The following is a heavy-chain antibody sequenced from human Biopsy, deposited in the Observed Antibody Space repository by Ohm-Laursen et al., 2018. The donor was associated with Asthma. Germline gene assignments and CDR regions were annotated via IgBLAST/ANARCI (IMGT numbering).Heavy chain of an antibody. D-gene: IGHD5-12*01. V-gene: IGHV3-30*18. J-gene: IGHJ4*02. Sequence: TLSLTCAAPGFMFRSFGMHWVRQAPGKGLEWVAVISYDGNHKFYEDSVKGRFTISRDNSKNTLYLQMNNLRTEDTAVYYCAKRRGYSGHDNDYWGQGTLVIVSS. CDR3: AKRRGYSGHDNDY. CDR1: GFMFRSFG. CDR2: ISYDGNHK.